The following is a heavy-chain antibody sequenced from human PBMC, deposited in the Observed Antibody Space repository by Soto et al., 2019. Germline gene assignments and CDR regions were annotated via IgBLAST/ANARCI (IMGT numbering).Heavy chain of an antibody. CDR2: IYPGDSDT. CDR3: ALIQYSSSSPYYYYGMDV. D-gene: IGHD6-6*01. J-gene: IGHJ6*02. V-gene: IGHV5-51*01. CDR1: GYSFTSYW. Sequence: GESLKISCKGSGYSFTSYWIGWVRQMPGKGLEWMGIIYPGDSDTRYSPSVQGQVTISADKSISTAYLQWSSLKASDTAMYYCALIQYSSSSPYYYYGMDVWGQGTTVTVSS.